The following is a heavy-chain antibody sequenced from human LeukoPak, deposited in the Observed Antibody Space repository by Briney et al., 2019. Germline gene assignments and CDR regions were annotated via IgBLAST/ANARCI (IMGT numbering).Heavy chain of an antibody. D-gene: IGHD2-15*01. V-gene: IGHV1-18*01. CDR3: ARDAPTPRLTPDY. Sequence: EASVKVSCKASGDTFTSYGISWVRQAPGQGLEWMGWIGAYNGNTNYAQRLQGRVTMTTDTSTDTAYMELRGLRSDDTAVYYCARDAPTPRLTPDYWVQGSLVTVSS. CDR2: IGAYNGNT. CDR1: GDTFTSYG. J-gene: IGHJ4*02.